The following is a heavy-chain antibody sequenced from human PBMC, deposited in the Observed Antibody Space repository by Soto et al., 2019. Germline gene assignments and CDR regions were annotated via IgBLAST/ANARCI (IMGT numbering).Heavy chain of an antibody. CDR1: GFTFSSYA. D-gene: IGHD6-19*01. V-gene: IGHV3-23*01. CDR2: ISGSGGST. Sequence: SGGSLILSFAASGFTFSSYAMSWVRQAPGKGLEWVSAISGSGGSTYYEDSVKGRFTISRDNSKNTLYLQMNSLGAEDTAVYYCAKDLIPIAVASPFDYWGQGTLVTVSS. J-gene: IGHJ4*02. CDR3: AKDLIPIAVASPFDY.